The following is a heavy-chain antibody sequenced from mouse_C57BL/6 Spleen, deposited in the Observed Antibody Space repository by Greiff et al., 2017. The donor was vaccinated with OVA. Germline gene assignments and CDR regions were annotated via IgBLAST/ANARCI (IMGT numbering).Heavy chain of an antibody. D-gene: IGHD2-5*01. Sequence: DVMLVESGGGLVQPGGSMKLSCVASGFTFSNYWMNWVRQSPEKGLEWVAQIRLKSDNYATHYAESVKGRFTISRDDSKSSVYLKMNNLRAEDTGIYYCTGYYSNYFYYFDYWGQGTTLTVSS. V-gene: IGHV6-3*01. J-gene: IGHJ2*01. CDR1: GFTFSNYW. CDR3: TGYYSNYFYYFDY. CDR2: IRLKSDNYAT.